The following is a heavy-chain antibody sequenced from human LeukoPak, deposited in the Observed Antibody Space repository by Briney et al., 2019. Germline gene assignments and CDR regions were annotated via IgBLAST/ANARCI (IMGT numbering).Heavy chain of an antibody. J-gene: IGHJ4*02. CDR3: AGQWSPPRVVRGVRYYFDY. CDR1: GGSFSGYY. D-gene: IGHD3-10*01. V-gene: IGHV4-34*01. CDR2: INHSGST. Sequence: SETLSLTCAVYGGSFSGYYWSWIRQPPGKGLEWIGEINHSGSTNYNPSLKSRVTISVDTSKNQFSLKLSSVTAADTAVYYCAGQWSPPRVVRGVRYYFDYWGQGTLVTVSS.